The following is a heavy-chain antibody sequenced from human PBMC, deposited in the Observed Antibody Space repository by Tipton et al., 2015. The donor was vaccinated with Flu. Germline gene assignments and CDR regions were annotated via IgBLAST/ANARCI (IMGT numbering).Heavy chain of an antibody. V-gene: IGHV4-31*03. J-gene: IGHJ6*02. Sequence: TLSLTCTVSGGSISSGGYYWSWIRQHPGKGLEWIGHIYYSGSTYYNPSLKSRVTISVDTSKNQFSLKLSSVTAADTAVYYCARLGRYDFWSGYLVRPDYGMDVWGQGTTVTVSS. CDR3: ARLGRYDFWSGYLVRPDYGMDV. CDR2: IYYSGST. D-gene: IGHD3-3*01. CDR1: GGSISSGGYY.